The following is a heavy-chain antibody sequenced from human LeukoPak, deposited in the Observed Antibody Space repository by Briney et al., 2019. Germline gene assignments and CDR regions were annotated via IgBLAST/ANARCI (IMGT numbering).Heavy chain of an antibody. D-gene: IGHD3-22*01. J-gene: IGHJ4*02. V-gene: IGHV1-2*02. CDR3: ATYFLDTSARD. Sequence: ASVKVSCKASGYTFTGYYTFWVRQAPGQGLEWMGWINPNSGGTNYAQKFQGRVTMTSDTSISTGYMELSSLRSDDTAVYYCATYFLDTSARDWGQGTLVTVSS. CDR2: INPNSGGT. CDR1: GYTFTGYY.